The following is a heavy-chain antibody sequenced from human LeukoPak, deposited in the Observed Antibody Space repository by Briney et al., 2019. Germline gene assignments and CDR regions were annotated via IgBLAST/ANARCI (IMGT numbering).Heavy chain of an antibody. J-gene: IGHJ4*02. CDR1: GGSISSYY. V-gene: IGHV4-59*08. CDR2: IYYSGST. Sequence: SETLSLTCTVSGGSISSYYWSWIRQPPGKGLEWIGYIYYSGSTNYNPSLKSRVTISVDTSKNQFSLKLSSVTAADTAVYYCASASFWSGYLHFDYWGQGTLVTVSS. CDR3: ASASFWSGYLHFDY. D-gene: IGHD3-3*01.